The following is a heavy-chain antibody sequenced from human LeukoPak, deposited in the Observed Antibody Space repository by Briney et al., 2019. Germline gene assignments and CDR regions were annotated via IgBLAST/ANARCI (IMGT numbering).Heavy chain of an antibody. CDR1: GGSFSGYY. D-gene: IGHD3-22*01. CDR3: AKAFDVHLLRGYFDY. CDR2: INHSRST. V-gene: IGHV4-34*01. Sequence: SETLSLTCAVYGGSFSGYYWSWIRQPPGKGLEWIGEINHSRSTKYNPSLKSRVTISVDTSKNQFSLKLSSVTAADTAVYYCAKAFDVHLLRGYFDYWGQGTLVTVSS. J-gene: IGHJ4*02.